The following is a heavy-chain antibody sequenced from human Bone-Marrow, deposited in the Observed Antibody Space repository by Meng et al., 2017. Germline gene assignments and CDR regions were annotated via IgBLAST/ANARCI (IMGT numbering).Heavy chain of an antibody. Sequence: GESLKISCKGSGYSFTSYWIGWVRQMPEKGLEWMGIIYPGDSDTRYSPSFQGQVTISADKSISTAYLQWSSLKASDTAMYYCASHSSSEYYYYYGMDVWGQGTTVTVSS. D-gene: IGHD6-13*01. CDR1: GYSFTSYW. V-gene: IGHV5-51*01. CDR3: ASHSSSEYYYYYGMDV. CDR2: IYPGDSDT. J-gene: IGHJ6*02.